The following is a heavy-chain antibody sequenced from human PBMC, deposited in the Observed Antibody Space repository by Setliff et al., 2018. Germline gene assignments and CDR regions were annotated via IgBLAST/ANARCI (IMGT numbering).Heavy chain of an antibody. D-gene: IGHD3-22*01. J-gene: IGHJ4*02. Sequence: PGGSLRLSCAASGFTFSSYWMSWVRQAPGKGLEWVANIKQDGSEKYYVDSVKGRFTISRDNAKNSLYLQMNSLRAEDTAVYYCARGAYYYESSGYAPMVWGQGTLVTVSS. CDR2: IKQDGSEK. V-gene: IGHV3-7*03. CDR3: ARGAYYYESSGYAPMV. CDR1: GFTFSSYW.